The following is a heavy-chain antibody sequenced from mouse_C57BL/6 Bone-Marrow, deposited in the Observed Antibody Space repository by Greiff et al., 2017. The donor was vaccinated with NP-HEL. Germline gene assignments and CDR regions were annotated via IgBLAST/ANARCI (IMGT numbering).Heavy chain of an antibody. J-gene: IGHJ1*03. CDR1: GYTFTSYW. D-gene: IGHD2-1*01. Sequence: QVQLKESGAELAKPGASVKLSCKASGYTFTSYWMHWVKQRPGQGLEWIGYINPSSGYTKYNQKFKDKATLTAGKSSSTAYMQLSSLTYEDSAVYYCARSDGNYWYFDVWGTGTTVTVSS. CDR3: ARSDGNYWYFDV. V-gene: IGHV1-7*01. CDR2: INPSSGYT.